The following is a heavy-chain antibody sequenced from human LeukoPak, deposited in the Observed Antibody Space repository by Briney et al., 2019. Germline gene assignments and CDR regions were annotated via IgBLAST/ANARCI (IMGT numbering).Heavy chain of an antibody. J-gene: IGHJ6*03. Sequence: GGSLRLSCAASGFTFSNYGMHWVRQAPGKGLEWVAVIWYDGSNKYYADSVKGRFTISRDNSKNTLYLQMKSLRAEDTALYYCARHYYYFYMDVWGKGTTVTVS. D-gene: IGHD3-10*01. CDR3: ARHYYYFYMDV. CDR1: GFTFSNYG. CDR2: IWYDGSNK. V-gene: IGHV3-33*01.